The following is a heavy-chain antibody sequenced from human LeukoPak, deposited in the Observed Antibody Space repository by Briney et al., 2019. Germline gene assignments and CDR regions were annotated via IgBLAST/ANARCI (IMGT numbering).Heavy chain of an antibody. D-gene: IGHD6-13*01. CDR3: ARRPRDSSSWYPFDY. CDR1: GGSISSSSYY. Sequence: PSETLSLTCTVSGGSISSSSYYWGWVRQPPGTGLEWIGSIYYSGSTYYNPSLKSRVTISVDTSKNQFSLKLSSVTAADTAVYYCARRPRDSSSWYPFDYWGQGTLVTVSS. J-gene: IGHJ4*02. CDR2: IYYSGST. V-gene: IGHV4-39*01.